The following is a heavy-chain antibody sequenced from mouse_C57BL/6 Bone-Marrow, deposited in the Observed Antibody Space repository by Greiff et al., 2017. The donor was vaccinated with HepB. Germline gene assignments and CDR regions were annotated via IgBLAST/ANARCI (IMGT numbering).Heavy chain of an antibody. CDR2: IRSKSNNYAT. CDR1: GFSFNTYA. CDR3: VGAGSSYDYAMDY. V-gene: IGHV10-1*01. J-gene: IGHJ4*01. Sequence: EVKLMESGGGLVQPKGSLKLSCAASGFSFNTYAMNWVRQAPGKGLEWVARIRSKSNNYATYYADSVKDRFTISRDDSESMLYLQMNNLKTEDTAMYYCVGAGSSYDYAMDYWGQGTSVTVSS. D-gene: IGHD1-1*01.